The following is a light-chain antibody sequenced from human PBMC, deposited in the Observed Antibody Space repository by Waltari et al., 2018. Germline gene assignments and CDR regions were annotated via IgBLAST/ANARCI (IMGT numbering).Light chain of an antibody. J-gene: IGKJ2*01. CDR1: QSVSSNN. Sequence: EIVLTQSPGTLSLSPGERATLSCRASQSVSSNNLAWYQHKPGQAPRPLMYGASSRATGIPDRFSGSGSGTDFTLTISRLEPEDFVVYYCELIGSLTRTFGQGTNLEIK. CDR2: GAS. V-gene: IGKV3-20*01. CDR3: ELIGSLTRT.